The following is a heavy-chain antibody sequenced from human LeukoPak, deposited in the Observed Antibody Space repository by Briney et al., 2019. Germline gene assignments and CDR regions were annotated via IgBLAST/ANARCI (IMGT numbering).Heavy chain of an antibody. Sequence: SVKVSCKASEGTCITYAISWVRQAPGQELQWMGGIIPTFGTANKEQTFQGRVTITAGESTSPASLQLSDLRSEDTAVYDCARESMVGGVIRYPNWFQLGGERTVV. V-gene: IGHV1-69*13. J-gene: IGHJ5*02. D-gene: IGHD3-10*01. CDR3: ARESMVGGVIRYPNWFQL. CDR1: EGTCITYA. CDR2: IIPTFGTA.